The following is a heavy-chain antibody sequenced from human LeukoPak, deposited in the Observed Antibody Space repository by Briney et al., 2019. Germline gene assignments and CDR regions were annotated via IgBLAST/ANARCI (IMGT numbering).Heavy chain of an antibody. V-gene: IGHV4-59*01. CDR2: LYFRGST. CDR3: ARDLRSRGCSGGRCYADFDY. CDR1: GASISTSY. Sequence: SETLSLTCTVSGASISTSYWTWIRQPPGKGLEWIGSLYFRGSTNYNPSLRSRVTISVDTSKTQFSLKLTSVTAADTAVYYCARDLRSRGCSGGRCYADFDYWGQGTLVTVSS. D-gene: IGHD2-15*01. J-gene: IGHJ4*02.